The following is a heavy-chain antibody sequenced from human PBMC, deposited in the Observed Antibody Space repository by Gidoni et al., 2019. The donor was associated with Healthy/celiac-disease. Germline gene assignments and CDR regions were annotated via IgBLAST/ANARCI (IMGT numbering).Heavy chain of an antibody. CDR3: ARAARGYSGYDFEGYFDY. V-gene: IGHV3-7*05. Sequence: EVQLVVSGGGLVQPGGSLRLSCAASGFTFSSHWMSWVRQAPGKGLEWVANIKQDGSEKYYVDAVKGRFTISRDNAKNSLYLQMNSLRAEDTAVYYCARAARGYSGYDFEGYFDYWGQGTLVTVSS. CDR1: GFTFSSHW. J-gene: IGHJ4*02. D-gene: IGHD5-12*01. CDR2: IKQDGSEK.